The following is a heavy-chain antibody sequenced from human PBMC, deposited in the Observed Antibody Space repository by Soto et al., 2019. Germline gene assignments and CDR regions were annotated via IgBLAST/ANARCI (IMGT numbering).Heavy chain of an antibody. V-gene: IGHV3-23*01. CDR3: AKDLYDVSGSSNWFDP. Sequence: EVQLLESGGGLVQPGGSLRLSCAASGFTFSSYAMSWVRQAPGKGLEWVSAISGSGGSTYYADSVKGRFTISRDNSKKTLYLQMNSLRAEDTAVYYCAKDLYDVSGSSNWFDPWGQGTLVTVSS. J-gene: IGHJ5*02. D-gene: IGHD3-10*01. CDR2: ISGSGGST. CDR1: GFTFSSYA.